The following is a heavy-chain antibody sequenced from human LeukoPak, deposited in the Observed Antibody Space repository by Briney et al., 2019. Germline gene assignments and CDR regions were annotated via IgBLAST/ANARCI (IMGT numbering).Heavy chain of an antibody. CDR3: ARPIAAAGIALDY. Sequence: GGSLRLSCAASGFTVSSNYMSWVRQAPGKGLEWVSSISSSSSYIYYADSVKGRFTISRDNAKNSLYLQMNSLRAEDTAVYYCARPIAAAGIALDYWGQGTLVTVSS. CDR2: ISSSSSYI. D-gene: IGHD6-13*01. V-gene: IGHV3-21*01. CDR1: GFTVSSNY. J-gene: IGHJ4*02.